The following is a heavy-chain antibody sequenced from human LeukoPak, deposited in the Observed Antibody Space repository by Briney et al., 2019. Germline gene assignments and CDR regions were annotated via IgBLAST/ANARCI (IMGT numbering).Heavy chain of an antibody. Sequence: SETLSLTCAVYGGSFSGYYWSWIRQPPGKGLEWIGEINHSGSTNYNPSLKSRVTISVDTSKNQFSLKLSSVTAAGTAVYYCASPGYSGSFDYWGQGTLVTVSS. CDR3: ASPGYSGSFDY. V-gene: IGHV4-34*01. CDR1: GGSFSGYY. CDR2: INHSGST. D-gene: IGHD5-12*01. J-gene: IGHJ4*02.